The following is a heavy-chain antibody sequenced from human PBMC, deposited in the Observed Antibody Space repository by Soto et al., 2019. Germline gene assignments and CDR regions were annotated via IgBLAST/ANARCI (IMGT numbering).Heavy chain of an antibody. V-gene: IGHV1-69*13. D-gene: IGHD4-17*01. Sequence: GASVKVSCKASGGTFSSYAISWVRQAPGQGLEWMGGIIPIFGTANYAQKFQGRVTITADESTSTAYMELSSLRSEDTAVYYCAREKLYGDYVRFDYWGQGTLVTVSS. J-gene: IGHJ4*02. CDR2: IIPIFGTA. CDR1: GGTFSSYA. CDR3: AREKLYGDYVRFDY.